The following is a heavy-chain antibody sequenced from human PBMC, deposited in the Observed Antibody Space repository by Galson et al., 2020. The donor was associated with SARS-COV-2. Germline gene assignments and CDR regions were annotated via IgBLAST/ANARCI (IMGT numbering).Heavy chain of an antibody. D-gene: IGHD3-3*01. CDR1: GYTLTELS. J-gene: IGHJ4*02. CDR3: ATVGRYDFWSGYYPFFVY. Sequence: ASVKVSCKVSGYTLTELSMHWVRQAPGKGLEWMGGFDPEDGETIYAQKFQGRVTMTEDTSTDTAYMELSSLRSEDTAVYYCATVGRYDFWSGYYPFFVYWGQGTLVTVSP. V-gene: IGHV1-24*01. CDR2: FDPEDGET.